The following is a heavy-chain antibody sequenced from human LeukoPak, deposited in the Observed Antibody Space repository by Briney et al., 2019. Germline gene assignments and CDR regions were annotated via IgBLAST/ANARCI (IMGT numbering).Heavy chain of an antibody. CDR1: GFTFDDYA. J-gene: IGHJ4*02. CDR3: AKSRAAATTLLFDF. Sequence: GGSLRLSCTASGFTFDDYAMSWVRQAPGKGLEWVANIKQDGSEKYYVDSVKGRFTISRDNAKNSLYLQMNSLRAEDTAIYYCAKSRAAATTLLFDFWGQGTLVTVSS. V-gene: IGHV3-7*03. D-gene: IGHD6-13*01. CDR2: IKQDGSEK.